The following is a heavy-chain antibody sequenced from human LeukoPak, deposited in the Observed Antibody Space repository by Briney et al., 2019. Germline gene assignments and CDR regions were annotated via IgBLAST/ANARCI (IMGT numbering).Heavy chain of an antibody. Sequence: PSQTLSLTCTVSGGSISSGDYYWSWIRQPPGKGLEWIGYIYYSGSTYYNPSLKSRVTISVDTSKNQFSLKLSSVTAADTAVYYCARLHMFRGVIGAFDIWGQGTMVTVSS. V-gene: IGHV4-30-4*01. CDR3: ARLHMFRGVIGAFDI. CDR2: IYYSGST. D-gene: IGHD3-10*01. J-gene: IGHJ3*02. CDR1: GGSISSGDYY.